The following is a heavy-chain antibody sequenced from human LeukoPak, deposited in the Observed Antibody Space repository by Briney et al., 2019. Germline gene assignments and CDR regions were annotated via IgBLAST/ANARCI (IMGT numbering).Heavy chain of an antibody. CDR3: ARVPNYDFWSGHSFYFDY. V-gene: IGHV5-51*01. CDR1: GYSFTFYW. D-gene: IGHD3-3*01. Sequence: GESLKISCKVSGYSFTFYWIAWVRQMPGKGLEWVGIIYPGDSDTRYSPSFQGQVSTSADKSISTAYLQWSSLKASDSAMYYCARVPNYDFWSGHSFYFDYWGQGTLVTVSS. J-gene: IGHJ4*02. CDR2: IYPGDSDT.